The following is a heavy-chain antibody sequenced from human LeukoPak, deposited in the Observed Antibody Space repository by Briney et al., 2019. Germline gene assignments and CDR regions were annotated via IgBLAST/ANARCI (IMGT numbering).Heavy chain of an antibody. CDR2: INPNDGST. CDR1: GYTFTNYF. V-gene: IGHV1-46*01. Sequence: ASVKVSCKASGYTFTNYFFNWVRQAPGQGLEWMGIINPNDGSTTYAQKFQQRVIMTWDTSTATVYMELRSLSSEDTAVFYCVRETPIYSSREFDYWGQGTLVTVSS. CDR3: VRETPIYSSREFDY. J-gene: IGHJ4*02. D-gene: IGHD6-13*01.